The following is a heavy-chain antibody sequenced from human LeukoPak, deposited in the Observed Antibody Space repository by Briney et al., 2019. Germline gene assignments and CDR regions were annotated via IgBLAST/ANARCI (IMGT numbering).Heavy chain of an antibody. CDR1: GFTFISYA. CDR2: ISGSGDRT. V-gene: IGHV3-23*01. CDR3: AKLLRGVVVPYFDS. J-gene: IGHJ4*02. Sequence: GGSLRLSCGASGFTFISYAMSWVRQAPGKGLEWVSAISGSGDRTYYADSVKGRFTVSRDTPKNTLFLQLNSLRAEDTAVYYCAKLLRGVVVPYFDSWGQGTLVTVSS. D-gene: IGHD3-10*01.